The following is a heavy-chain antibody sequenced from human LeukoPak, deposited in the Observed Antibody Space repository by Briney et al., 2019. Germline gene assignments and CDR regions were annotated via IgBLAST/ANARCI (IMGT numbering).Heavy chain of an antibody. Sequence: ASVKVSCKASGYTFTGYFLHWVRRAPGQGFEWMGWINPNSGDTSYTQTFQGRVTMTRDTSISTAYMELSSLRSDDTAVYYCARAQSLTAPAGTFANSWGQGTLVIVSS. J-gene: IGHJ4*02. CDR1: GYTFTGYF. CDR2: INPNSGDT. D-gene: IGHD6-13*01. V-gene: IGHV1-2*02. CDR3: ARAQSLTAPAGTFANS.